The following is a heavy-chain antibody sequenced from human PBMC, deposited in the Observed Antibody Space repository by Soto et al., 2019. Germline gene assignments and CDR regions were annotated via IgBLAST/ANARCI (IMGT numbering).Heavy chain of an antibody. V-gene: IGHV4-34*01. D-gene: IGHD6-13*01. CDR3: ARDPSSWQNYYYAGMDV. CDR1: GGSFSGYY. J-gene: IGHJ6*02. Sequence: PSETLSLTCAVYGGSFSGYYWSWIRQPPGKGLEWIGEINHSGSTNYNPSLKSRVTISSDNSKNTLYLQMNSRRAEDTAVYYCARDPSSWQNYYYAGMDVRGQGTTVTVTS. CDR2: INHSGST.